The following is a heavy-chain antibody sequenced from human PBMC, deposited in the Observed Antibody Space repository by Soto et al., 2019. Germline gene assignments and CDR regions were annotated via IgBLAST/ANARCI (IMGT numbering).Heavy chain of an antibody. CDR1: GFTFSSYS. V-gene: IGHV3-21*01. CDR2: ISRSSSYI. D-gene: IGHD5-18*01. J-gene: IGHJ6*03. CDR3: ARDALNSYGHRLRKGPPTNYYYYMDV. Sequence: EVQLVESGGGLVKPGGSLRLSCAASGFTFSSYSMNWVRQAPGKGLEWVSSISRSSSYIYYADSVKGRFTISRDNAKNSLYMQMNSLRDDDTAVYYCARDALNSYGHRLRKGPPTNYYYYMDVWGKGTTVTVSS.